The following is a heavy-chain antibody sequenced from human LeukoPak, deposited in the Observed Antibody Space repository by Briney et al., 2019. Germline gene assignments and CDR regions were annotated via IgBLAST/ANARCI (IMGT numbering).Heavy chain of an antibody. CDR1: GGSFSGCY. V-gene: IGHV4-34*01. CDR3: ARVRVVPADLDY. D-gene: IGHD2-2*01. CDR2: INHSGST. J-gene: IGHJ4*02. Sequence: SETLSLTCAVYGGSFSGCYWSWIRQPPGKGLEWIGEINHSGSTNYNPSLKSRVTISVDTSKNQFSLKLSSVTAADTAVYYCARVRVVPADLDYWGQGTLVTVSS.